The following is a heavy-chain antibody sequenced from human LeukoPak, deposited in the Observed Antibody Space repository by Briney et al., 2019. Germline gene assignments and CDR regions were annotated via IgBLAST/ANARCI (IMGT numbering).Heavy chain of an antibody. CDR1: GYSISSGYY. CDR2: IYHSGST. J-gene: IGHJ4*02. CDR3: ARGLSNSRRTLLGLDY. D-gene: IGHD3-16*01. Sequence: SETLSLTCTVSGYSISSGYYWGWIRQPPGKGLEWIGSIYHSGSTYYNPSLKSRVTISVETSKNQFSLKLSSVTAPDTAVYYCARGLSNSRRTLLGLDYWGQGTLVTVSS. V-gene: IGHV4-38-2*02.